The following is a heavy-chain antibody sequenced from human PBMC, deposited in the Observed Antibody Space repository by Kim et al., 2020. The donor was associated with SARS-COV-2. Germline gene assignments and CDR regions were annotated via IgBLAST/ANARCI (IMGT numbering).Heavy chain of an antibody. CDR3: AKASELLRGTSQF. D-gene: IGHD2-2*01. Sequence: TYYADSVKGRFTISRDNSKNTLYLQMNSLRAEDTAVYYCAKASELLRGTSQFGGQGTLVTVSS. CDR2: T. J-gene: IGHJ4*02. V-gene: IGHV3-23*01.